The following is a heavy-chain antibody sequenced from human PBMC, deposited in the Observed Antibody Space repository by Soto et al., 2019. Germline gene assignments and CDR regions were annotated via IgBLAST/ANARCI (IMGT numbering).Heavy chain of an antibody. V-gene: IGHV5-51*01. CDR1: GYTFTSYW. CDR2: IYPDDSDT. D-gene: IGHD6-19*01. J-gene: IGHJ4*02. CDR3: ARREAVAGYFDF. Sequence: GESLKISCKCSGYTFTSYWIGWVRQMPGKGLEWMGIIYPDDSDTRYSPSFQGHVTISADKSSSTAYLQWSSLKASDTAMYYCARREAVAGYFDFWGQGTLVTVSS.